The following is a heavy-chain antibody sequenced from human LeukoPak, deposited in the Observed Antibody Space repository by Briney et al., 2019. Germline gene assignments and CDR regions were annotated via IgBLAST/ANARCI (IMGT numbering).Heavy chain of an antibody. J-gene: IGHJ4*02. D-gene: IGHD6-19*01. CDR2: IYYSGST. V-gene: IGHV4-59*01. Sequence: PSETLSLTCAVYGGSFSGYYWSWIRQPPGKGLEWIGHIYYSGSTNYNPSLKSRVATSVDTSKNQFSLKLSSVTAADTAVYYCAGGGQWLVYDFWGQGTLVTVSS. CDR3: AGGGQWLVYDF. CDR1: GGSFSGYY.